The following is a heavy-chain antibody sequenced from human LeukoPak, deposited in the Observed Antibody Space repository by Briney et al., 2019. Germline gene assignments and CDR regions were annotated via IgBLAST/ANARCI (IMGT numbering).Heavy chain of an antibody. CDR2: INHSGST. Sequence: SETLSLTCGVYGGSFSGYWSWIRQSPGKGLEWIGEINHSGSTNYNPSLKSRITMSVDTSKNQFSLKLSSMTAADTAFYYCARLPQYYYHYMDVWGKGTTVTISS. V-gene: IGHV4-34*01. CDR3: ARLPQYYYHYMDV. J-gene: IGHJ6*03. CDR1: GGSFSGY.